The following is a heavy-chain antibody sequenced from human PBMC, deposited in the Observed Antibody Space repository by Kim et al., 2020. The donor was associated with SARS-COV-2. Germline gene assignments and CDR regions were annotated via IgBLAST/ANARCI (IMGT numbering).Heavy chain of an antibody. CDR3: AKDEYGEVAGTFNWFDP. V-gene: IGHV3-30*18. J-gene: IGHJ5*02. D-gene: IGHD6-19*01. CDR2: ISYDGSNK. Sequence: GGSLRLSCAASGFTFSSYGMHWVRQAPGKGLEWVAVISYDGSNKYYADSVKGRFTISRDNSKNTLYLQMNSLRAEDTAVYYCAKDEYGEVAGTFNWFDPWGQGTLVTVSS. CDR1: GFTFSSYG.